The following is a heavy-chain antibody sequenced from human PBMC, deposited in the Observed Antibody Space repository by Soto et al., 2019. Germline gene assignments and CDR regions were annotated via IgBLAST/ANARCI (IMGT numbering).Heavy chain of an antibody. CDR3: GRGRSGEVVVFY. J-gene: IGHJ4*02. V-gene: IGHV1-2*02. CDR2: FGPTRGDT. D-gene: IGHD3-16*01. Sequence: QVQLVQSGAEVKESGASVKVSCKASGYTFTGYYIHWLRQVPGHGLEWVGEFGPTRGDTKNAQKFQGRATMTRDTSITTVYMELNNLRPDDTAVYYCGRGRSGEVVVFYWGQGTLVSVYS. CDR1: GYTFTGYY.